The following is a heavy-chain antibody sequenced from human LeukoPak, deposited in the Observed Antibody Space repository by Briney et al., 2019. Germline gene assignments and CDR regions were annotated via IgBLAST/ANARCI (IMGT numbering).Heavy chain of an antibody. D-gene: IGHD5-18*01. J-gene: IGHJ4*02. Sequence: GGSLRLSCAASGFTFSSYWMSWVRQAPGKGLEWVAFIRYDGSNKYYADSVKGRFTISRDNSKNTLYLQMNSLRAEDTAVYYCAKDVDTAMVTYYFDYWGQGTLVTVSS. V-gene: IGHV3-30*02. CDR3: AKDVDTAMVTYYFDY. CDR2: IRYDGSNK. CDR1: GFTFSSYW.